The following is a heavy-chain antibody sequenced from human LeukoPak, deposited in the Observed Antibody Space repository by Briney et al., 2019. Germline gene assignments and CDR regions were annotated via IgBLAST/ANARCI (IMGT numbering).Heavy chain of an antibody. CDR1: GYTFIGYY. J-gene: IGHJ4*02. V-gene: IGHV1-2*02. CDR2: INPNTGST. Sequence: ASVKVSCKASGYTFIGYYMHWVRQAPGQGLEWMGWINPNTGSTNFAQKFQGRVTMTRDTSISTAYMELSRLKSDDTAVYYCARDLPDTHHYETSGDYYPRYFDYWGQGTLVTVAS. CDR3: ARDLPDTHHYETSGDYYPRYFDY. D-gene: IGHD3-22*01.